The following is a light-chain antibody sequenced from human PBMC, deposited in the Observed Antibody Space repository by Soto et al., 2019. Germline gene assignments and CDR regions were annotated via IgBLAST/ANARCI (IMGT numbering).Light chain of an antibody. CDR2: STN. J-gene: IGLJ3*02. V-gene: IGLV8-61*01. CDR1: SGSVSTNHY. Sequence: QAVVTQEPSFSVSPGGTVTLTCGLSSGSVSTNHYPSWYQQTPGQPPRTLIYSTNTRSSGVPDRFSGSILGNKAALTITGAQADDESDYYCVLYVGSGISVFGGGTKVTVL. CDR3: VLYVGSGISV.